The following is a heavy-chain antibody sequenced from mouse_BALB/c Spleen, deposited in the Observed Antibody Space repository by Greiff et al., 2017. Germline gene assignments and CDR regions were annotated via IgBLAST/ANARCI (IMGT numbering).Heavy chain of an antibody. Sequence: VQLQQSGPGLVKPSPSLSLTCTFTGYSITSDYAWNWIRQFPGNKLGWMGYISYSGSTRYNPSLKSRISITRDTSKHQFFLQLNSVTTEETATYYCAVYVYAMDYWGQGTSVTVSS. CDR1: GYSITSDYA. CDR3: AVYVYAMDY. V-gene: IGHV3-2*02. CDR2: ISYSGST. D-gene: IGHD2-14*01. J-gene: IGHJ4*01.